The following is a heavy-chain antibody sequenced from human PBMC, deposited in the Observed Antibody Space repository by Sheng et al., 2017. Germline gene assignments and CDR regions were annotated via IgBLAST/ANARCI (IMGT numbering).Heavy chain of an antibody. J-gene: IGHJ6*02. CDR3: ARDKVVVVAATSRLYYYYGMDV. Sequence: QVQLVQSGAEVKKPGSSVKVSCKASGGTFSSYAISWVRQAPGQGLEWMGGIIPYLLVQQNYAQKFQGRVTITADESTSTAYMELSSLRSEDTAVYYCARDKVVVVAATSRLYYYYGMDVWDQGP. V-gene: IGHV1-69*01. CDR2: IIPYLLVQQ. CDR1: GGTFSSYA. D-gene: IGHD2-15*01.